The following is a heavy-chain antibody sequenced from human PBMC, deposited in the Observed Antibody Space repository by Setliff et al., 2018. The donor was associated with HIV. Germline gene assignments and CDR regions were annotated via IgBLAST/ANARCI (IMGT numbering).Heavy chain of an antibody. D-gene: IGHD1-26*01. CDR2: INPNTGNP. Sequence: ASVKVSCKASGYSLTSYSINWVRQAPGQGLEWMGYINPNTGNPTYAQGFTGRFVFSVDTPVSTVYMELSRLRSDDTALYYCARGSRELVHWGQGTLVTVSS. CDR1: GYSLTSYS. CDR3: ARGSRELVH. V-gene: IGHV7-4-1*02. J-gene: IGHJ4*02.